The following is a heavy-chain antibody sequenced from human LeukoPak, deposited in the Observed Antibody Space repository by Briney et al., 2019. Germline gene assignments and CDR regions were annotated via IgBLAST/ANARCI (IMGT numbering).Heavy chain of an antibody. Sequence: NPSETLSLTCTVSGGSISSYYWSWIRQPPGKGLEWIGHIYGSGSTNYNPSLKSRVTLSVDTSKNQFSLKLSSVTAADTAVYYCARGGTSGTHLNWFDPWGQGTLVTVSS. CDR3: ARGGTSGTHLNWFDP. CDR1: GGSISSYY. CDR2: IYGSGST. V-gene: IGHV4-59*01. D-gene: IGHD1-1*01. J-gene: IGHJ5*02.